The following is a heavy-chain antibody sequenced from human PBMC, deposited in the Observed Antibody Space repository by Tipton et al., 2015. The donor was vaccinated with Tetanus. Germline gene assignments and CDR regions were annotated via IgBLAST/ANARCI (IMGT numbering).Heavy chain of an antibody. D-gene: IGHD2-2*01. V-gene: IGHV3-23*01. CDR2: ISGSGDST. CDR1: GFTFSSYG. CDR3: NGGSTRAYFDY. Sequence: GSLRLSCAASGFTFSSYGMSWVRQAPAKGLEWVSGISGSGDSTYYADSVKGRFTISRDNSKLYLQMNSLRAEDTAVYYCNGGSTRAYFDYWGQGTLVTVSS. J-gene: IGHJ4*02.